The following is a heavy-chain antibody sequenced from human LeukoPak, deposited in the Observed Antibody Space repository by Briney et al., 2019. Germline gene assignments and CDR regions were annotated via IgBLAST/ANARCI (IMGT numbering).Heavy chain of an antibody. D-gene: IGHD3-10*01. CDR3: ARDGTYYGSGSYDY. CDR2: ICSSGSTI. CDR1: GFTLSDYY. Sequence: GGSLRLSCAASGFTLSDYYMSWIRPAAGKGLEWVSYICSSGSTIYYADSVKGRFTIYSDNVKNSLYLQMNSLRAEDTAVYYCARDGTYYGSGSYDYGGQGTRVTVSS. J-gene: IGHJ4*02. V-gene: IGHV3-11*04.